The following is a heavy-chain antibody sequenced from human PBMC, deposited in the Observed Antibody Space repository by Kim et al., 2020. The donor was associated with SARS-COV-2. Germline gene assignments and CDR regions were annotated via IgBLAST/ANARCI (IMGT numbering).Heavy chain of an antibody. CDR1: GFTFSSYW. D-gene: IGHD3-3*01. Sequence: GGSLRLSCAASGFTFSSYWMSWVRQAPGKGLEWVANIKQDGSEKYYVDSVKGRFTISRDNAKNSLYLQMNSLSAEDTAVYYWSSNEDDFWCGDGYYYYGMAVWGQGTTASPSS. V-gene: IGHV3-7*01. CDR3: SSNEDDFWCGDGYYYYGMAV. J-gene: IGHJ6*02. CDR2: IKQDGSEK.